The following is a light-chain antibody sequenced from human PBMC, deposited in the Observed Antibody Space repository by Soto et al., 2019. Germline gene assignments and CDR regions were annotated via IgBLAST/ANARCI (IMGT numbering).Light chain of an antibody. J-gene: IGKJ5*01. V-gene: IGKV3-15*01. CDR3: QQYNNWLSIT. Sequence: EIVMTQSPATLSVSPGERATLSCRASQSVSSNLAWYQQKPGQAPRLLIYGASTRATGIPARFSGSGSGTEFPLNISSLQSEDFAVYYCQQYNNWLSITFGQGTRLEIK. CDR2: GAS. CDR1: QSVSSN.